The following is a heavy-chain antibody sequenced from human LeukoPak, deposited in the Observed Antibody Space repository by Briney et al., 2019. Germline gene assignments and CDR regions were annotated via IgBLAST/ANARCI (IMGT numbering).Heavy chain of an antibody. CDR2: IKYDGSLK. Sequence: PGGSLRLSCVASGFSSSSYWMAWVRQAPGKGLEWVANIKYDGSLKFYVDSVKGRFTISRDNAKNSLYLEMNSLRADDTAVYFCASSHDSSGNDWGQGTMVTVSS. CDR1: GFSSSSYW. V-gene: IGHV3-7*01. CDR3: ASSHDSSGND. J-gene: IGHJ4*02. D-gene: IGHD3-22*01.